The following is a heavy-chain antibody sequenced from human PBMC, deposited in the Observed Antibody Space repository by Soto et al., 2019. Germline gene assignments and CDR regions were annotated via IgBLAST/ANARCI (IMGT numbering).Heavy chain of an antibody. CDR3: ARLPPFPQYYDSSGYWGGYFDY. D-gene: IGHD3-22*01. Sequence: QVQLVQSGAEVKKPGASVKVSCKASGYTFTSYGISWVRQAPGQGLEWMGWISAYNGNTNYAQKLQGRVTMTTDTSTSTAYIELRSLRSDDTAVYYCARLPPFPQYYDSSGYWGGYFDYWGQGTLVTVSS. J-gene: IGHJ4*02. CDR1: GYTFTSYG. V-gene: IGHV1-18*01. CDR2: ISAYNGNT.